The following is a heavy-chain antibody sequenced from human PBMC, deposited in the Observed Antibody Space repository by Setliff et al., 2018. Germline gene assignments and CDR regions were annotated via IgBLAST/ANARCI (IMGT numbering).Heavy chain of an antibody. CDR1: GFTFTNYI. CDR3: ARGHSSSWYSFDY. V-gene: IGHV3-30-3*01. Sequence: GGSLRLSCAASGFTFTNYIIHWVRQAPGKGLEWVAVISYDGSNKYYADSVKGRFTISRDNAKNSLSLQMNSLRAEDTAVYYCARGHSSSWYSFDYWGQGTLVTVSS. D-gene: IGHD6-13*01. J-gene: IGHJ4*02. CDR2: ISYDGSNK.